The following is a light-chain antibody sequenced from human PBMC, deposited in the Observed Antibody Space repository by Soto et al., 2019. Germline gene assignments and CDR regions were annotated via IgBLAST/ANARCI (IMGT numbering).Light chain of an antibody. V-gene: IGKV3-15*01. CDR1: QSVSSN. J-gene: IGKJ2*01. Sequence: EIVMTQSPATLSVSPGERATLSCRASQSVSSNLAWYQQKPGQAPRLLIYGASTRATGIPARFSGSGSGTEFNLTISSLQSEDFAVDYCQQYNNWHPYTFGQGTKLEIK. CDR2: GAS. CDR3: QQYNNWHPYT.